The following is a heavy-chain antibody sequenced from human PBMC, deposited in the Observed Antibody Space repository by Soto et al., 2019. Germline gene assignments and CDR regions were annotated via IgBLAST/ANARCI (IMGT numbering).Heavy chain of an antibody. CDR1: GGSISSGGYY. V-gene: IGHV4-31*03. J-gene: IGHJ4*02. D-gene: IGHD3-10*01. CDR3: ARVVWVTMVRGGGFAFDY. CDR2: IYYSGST. Sequence: SETLSLTCTVSGGSISSGGYYWSWIRQHPGKGLEWIGYIYYSGSTYCNPSLKSRVTISVDTSKNQFSLKLSSVTAADTAVYYCARVVWVTMVRGGGFAFDYRGQGTLVTVSS.